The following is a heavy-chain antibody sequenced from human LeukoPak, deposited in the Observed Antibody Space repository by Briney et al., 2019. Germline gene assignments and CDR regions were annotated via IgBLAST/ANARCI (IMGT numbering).Heavy chain of an antibody. CDR2: INPSSGGT. D-gene: IGHD6-19*01. J-gene: IGHJ4*02. CDR3: ARGIAVAVTDY. V-gene: IGHV1-2*02. Sequence: ASVKVSCKASGYTFTDYYLHWVRQAPGQGLEWMGWINPSSGGTNYAQKFQGRVTMTRDTSIGTAYMELSRLRSDDTAVYYCARGIAVAVTDYWGQGTLVTVSS. CDR1: GYTFTDYY.